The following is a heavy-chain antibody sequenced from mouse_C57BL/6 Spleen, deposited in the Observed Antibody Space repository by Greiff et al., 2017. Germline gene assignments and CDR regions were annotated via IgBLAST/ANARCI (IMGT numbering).Heavy chain of an antibody. D-gene: IGHD1-1*01. CDR2: IYPGDGDT. J-gene: IGHJ2*01. CDR3: AREVVATPFDY. V-gene: IGHV1-82*01. Sequence: QVQLQQSGPELVKPGASVKISCKASGYAFSSSWMNWVKQRPGKGLEWIGRIYPGDGDTNYNGKFKGKATLTADKSSSTAYMQLSSLTSEDSAVYFCAREVVATPFDYWGQGTTLTVSS. CDR1: GYAFSSSW.